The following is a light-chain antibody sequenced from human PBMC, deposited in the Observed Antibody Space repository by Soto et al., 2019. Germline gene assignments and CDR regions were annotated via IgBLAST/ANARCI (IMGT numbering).Light chain of an antibody. CDR2: EVS. Sequence: QSALTQPASVSGSPGQSITISCTGTSSDVGGYNYVSWYQQHPGKAPKLMIYEVSNRPSGVSNRFSGSKSGNTASLTISGLQAEDEADYYCSSYTSSGQGVFGGGTKVTVL. J-gene: IGLJ2*01. CDR3: SSYTSSGQGV. V-gene: IGLV2-14*01. CDR1: SSDVGGYNY.